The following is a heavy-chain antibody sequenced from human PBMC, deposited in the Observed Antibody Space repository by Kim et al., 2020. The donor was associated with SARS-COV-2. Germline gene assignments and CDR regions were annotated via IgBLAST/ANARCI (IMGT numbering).Heavy chain of an antibody. CDR3: ARVGYDYVGGSYRDYYYYYGMAV. Sequence: GGSLRLSCAASGFTFSDYYMSWIRQAPGKGLEWVSYISSSSSYTNSADSVRGRFTSSRNNAKNSLYLQMNSLRAEDTAVYYCARVGYDYVGGSYRDYYYYYGMAVWGQGTTVTVSS. CDR2: ISSSSSYT. J-gene: IGHJ6*02. CDR1: GFTFSDYY. D-gene: IGHD3-16*02. V-gene: IGHV3-11*05.